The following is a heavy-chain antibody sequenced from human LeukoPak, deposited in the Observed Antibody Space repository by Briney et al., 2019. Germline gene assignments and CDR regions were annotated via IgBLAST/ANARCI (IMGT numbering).Heavy chain of an antibody. D-gene: IGHD3-10*01. CDR3: AKDDRVRGVSHDY. CDR1: GFTFSSYA. J-gene: IGHJ4*02. V-gene: IGHV3-23*01. Sequence: GGSLRLSCAASGFTFSSYAMSWVRQAPGKGLEWVSAISGSGGSTYYADSVKGRFTISRDNSKNTLYLQMDSLRAEDTAVYYCAKDDRVRGVSHDYWGQGTLVTVSS. CDR2: ISGSGGST.